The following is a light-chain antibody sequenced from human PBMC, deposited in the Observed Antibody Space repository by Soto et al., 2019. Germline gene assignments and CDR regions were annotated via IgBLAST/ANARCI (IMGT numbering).Light chain of an antibody. J-gene: IGLJ2*01. Sequence: QSALTQPASVSGSPGQSIAISCTGTSSDIGAYAYVSWFQQHPGKVPKLIVFDVNYRPSGVSSRFSGSKSGNTASLTISGVQAEDVADYYCSSYTRTSSVIFGGGTKLTV. CDR1: SSDIGAYAY. V-gene: IGLV2-14*03. CDR2: DVN. CDR3: SSYTRTSSVI.